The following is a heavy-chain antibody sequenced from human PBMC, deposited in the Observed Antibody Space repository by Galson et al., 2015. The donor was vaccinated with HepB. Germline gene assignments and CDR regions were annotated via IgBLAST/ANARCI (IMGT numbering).Heavy chain of an antibody. J-gene: IGHJ4*02. Sequence: SVKVSCKASTSSFTNYGVTWVRQAPGQGLEWMGWISAYNPNPIYAQNLQGRVTMATDTSTNTAYMELRGLRSDDTAVYYCARARYGNSPSGLWGQGTLVTVSS. CDR2: ISAYNPNP. V-gene: IGHV1-18*01. D-gene: IGHD4-23*01. CDR3: ARARYGNSPSGL. CDR1: TSSFTNYG.